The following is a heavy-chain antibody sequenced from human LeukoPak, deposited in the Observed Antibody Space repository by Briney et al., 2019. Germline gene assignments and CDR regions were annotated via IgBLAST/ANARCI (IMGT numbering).Heavy chain of an antibody. CDR1: GGSFRGYY. CDR3: ARGGVRGQLRIDY. V-gene: IGHV4-34*01. J-gene: IGHJ4*02. CDR2: IHHSGST. D-gene: IGHD2-2*01. Sequence: SETPSLTCAVYGGSFRGYYWRWIRQPPGKGLEWMGEIHHSGSTNYNPALKSQGTISVDTSKNQFSLKLSFGTAADTAVYYCARGGVRGQLRIDYWGQGTLVTVSS.